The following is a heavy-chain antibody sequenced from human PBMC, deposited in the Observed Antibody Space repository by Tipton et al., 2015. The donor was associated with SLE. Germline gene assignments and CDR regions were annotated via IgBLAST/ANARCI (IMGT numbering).Heavy chain of an antibody. Sequence: VQLVQSGGDLVQPGGSLRLSCAASGFTFSNSWMSWVRQAPGKGLEWVANIKEDGSEKYYVDSVKGRFTISRDNAKNSLYLQMNSLRAEDTAVYYCARAGAGPKPYWGQGTLVTVSS. CDR1: GFTFSNSW. J-gene: IGHJ4*02. CDR2: IKEDGSEK. D-gene: IGHD6-19*01. CDR3: ARAGAGPKPY. V-gene: IGHV3-7*01.